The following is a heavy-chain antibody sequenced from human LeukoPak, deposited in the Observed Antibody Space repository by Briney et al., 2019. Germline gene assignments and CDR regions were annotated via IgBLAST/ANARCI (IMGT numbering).Heavy chain of an antibody. V-gene: IGHV3-20*04. J-gene: IGHJ3*02. CDR2: INWNGGST. D-gene: IGHD6-6*01. CDR3: AKSRGSSSSAPYTDAFDI. CDR1: GFTFDDYG. Sequence: GGSLRLSCAASGFTFDDYGMSWVRQAPGKGLEWVSGINWNGGSTGYADSVKGRFTISRDNAKNSLYLQMNSLRAEDTALYYCAKSRGSSSSAPYTDAFDIWGQGTMVTVSS.